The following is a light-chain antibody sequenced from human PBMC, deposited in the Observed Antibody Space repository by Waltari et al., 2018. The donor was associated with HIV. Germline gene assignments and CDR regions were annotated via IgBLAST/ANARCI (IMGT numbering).Light chain of an antibody. CDR3: QSYDSSLDGHVV. CDR2: ANN. V-gene: IGLV1-40*01. CDR1: SSTFGTGYD. J-gene: IGLJ2*01. Sequence: QSVLPQAPSASGATGQRVITPCTGRSSTFGTGYDVNRHQQLPGTAPQLLIYANNQRPSGVPARFSVSKSATSASLLITGLQAEDEADYYCQSYDSSLDGHVVFGGGTKVTVL.